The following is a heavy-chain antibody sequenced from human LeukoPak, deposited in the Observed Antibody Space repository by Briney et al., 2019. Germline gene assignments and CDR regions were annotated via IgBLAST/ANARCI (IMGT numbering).Heavy chain of an antibody. CDR2: IYYSGST. J-gene: IGHJ4*02. CDR3: ARMTTTHPDY. CDR1: DGSISSYY. Sequence: SETLSLTCTVSDGSISSYYWTWIRQPPGKGLEWIGYIYYSGSTNYNPSLKSRVTISVDTSKNQFSLKLSSVTAADTAVYYCARMTTTHPDYWGQGTLVTVSS. V-gene: IGHV4-59*01. D-gene: IGHD4-11*01.